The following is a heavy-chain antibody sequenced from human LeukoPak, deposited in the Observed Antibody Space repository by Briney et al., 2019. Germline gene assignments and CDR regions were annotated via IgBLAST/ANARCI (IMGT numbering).Heavy chain of an antibody. J-gene: IGHJ4*02. Sequence: GSLRLSCAASGFTFSSYSMCWVRQAPGKGLEWLSYITSSSNTIYYADSVKGRFTISRDNAQNSLYLQMNSLRAEDTAVYYCAKGVGFGEPFDYWGQGTLVTVSS. CDR2: ITSSSNTI. CDR1: GFTFSSYS. D-gene: IGHD3-10*01. V-gene: IGHV3-48*01. CDR3: AKGVGFGEPFDY.